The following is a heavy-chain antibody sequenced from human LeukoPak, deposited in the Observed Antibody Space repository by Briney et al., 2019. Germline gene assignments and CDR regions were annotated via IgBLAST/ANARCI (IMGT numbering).Heavy chain of an antibody. Sequence: SETLSLTCTVSGGSIGSYYWTWIRQSPGKGLEWIGYIYYTGSTNYNPSLKSRVTISLDTSKIQFSLKLSSVTAADTAVYYCARGSRGSIFGVVNYYYMDVWGKGTTVTVSS. V-gene: IGHV4-59*01. CDR1: GGSIGSYY. CDR3: ARGSRGSIFGVVNYYYMDV. D-gene: IGHD3-3*01. J-gene: IGHJ6*03. CDR2: IYYTGST.